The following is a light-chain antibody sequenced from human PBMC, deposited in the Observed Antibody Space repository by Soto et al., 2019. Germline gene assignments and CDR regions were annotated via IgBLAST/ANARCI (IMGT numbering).Light chain of an antibody. CDR2: DVS. J-gene: IGLJ1*01. V-gene: IGLV2-11*01. CDR3: CSYAGSYTFDV. CDR1: SSDVGGYNY. Sequence: QSVLTQPRSVSGSPGQSVTISCTGTSSDVGGYNYVSWYQQHPGKAPKLMIYDVSKRPSGVPDRFSGSKSCNTASLTISGLQAEDEADYYCCSYAGSYTFDVFGTGTKVTVL.